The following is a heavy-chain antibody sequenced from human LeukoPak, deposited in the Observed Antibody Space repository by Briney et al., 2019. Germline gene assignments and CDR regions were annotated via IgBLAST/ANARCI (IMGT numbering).Heavy chain of an antibody. V-gene: IGHV4-59*08. Sequence: KSSETLSLTCTVSGGSISNYWSWIRQPPGKGLEWIGYIYYSGSTNYNPSLKSRVTISVDTSKNQFSLNLTSVTAADTAVYFCTRSRSIDYGDYGWFVYWGQGTLVTVS. J-gene: IGHJ4*02. CDR2: IYYSGST. D-gene: IGHD4-17*01. CDR3: TRSRSIDYGDYGWFVY. CDR1: GGSISNY.